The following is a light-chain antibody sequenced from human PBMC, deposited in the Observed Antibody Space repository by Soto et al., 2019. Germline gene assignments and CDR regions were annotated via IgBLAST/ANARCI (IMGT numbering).Light chain of an antibody. CDR2: DAA. CDR3: QQLNGPPWT. CDR1: PAIASF. J-gene: IGKJ1*01. V-gene: IGKV1-9*01. Sequence: IQLTQSPSSLSASVGDRVTITCRASPAIASFLAWYQQKPGTAPKLLIYDAATLQSGVPSRFSGSRSGTEYTLTIGSLQPEDFATYYCQQLNGPPWTFGQGTKVEI.